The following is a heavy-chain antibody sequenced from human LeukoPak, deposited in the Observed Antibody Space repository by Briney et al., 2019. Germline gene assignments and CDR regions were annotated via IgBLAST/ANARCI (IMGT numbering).Heavy chain of an antibody. CDR3: ARRVVAGTTVDF. Sequence: SETLSLTCTVSGGSINSPNSYWGWIRQPPGKGLEWIGSIFHDGTTYYSPSLKSRVTVSVDTSLNQFSLNLMSMTAADTAVYYCARRVVAGTTVDFWGQGKLVTVSS. J-gene: IGHJ4*02. CDR1: GGSINSPNSY. D-gene: IGHD1-1*01. CDR2: IFHDGTT. V-gene: IGHV4-39*01.